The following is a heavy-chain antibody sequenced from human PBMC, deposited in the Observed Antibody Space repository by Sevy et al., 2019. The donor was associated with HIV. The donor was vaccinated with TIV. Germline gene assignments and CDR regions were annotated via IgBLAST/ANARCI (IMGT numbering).Heavy chain of an antibody. CDR1: GFTFNKAW. CDR2: IKSKSNGETT. D-gene: IGHD3-22*01. J-gene: IGHJ4*02. Sequence: GGSLRLSCAASGFTFNKAWMSWVRQVPGKGLEWVGRIKSKSNGETTDYAAHVKGRFTISRDDSKNTLYLQMNGLKTEDTAMYYCTYYYDSSGRPTSDYWGQGTLVTVSS. V-gene: IGHV3-15*01. CDR3: TYYYDSSGRPTSDY.